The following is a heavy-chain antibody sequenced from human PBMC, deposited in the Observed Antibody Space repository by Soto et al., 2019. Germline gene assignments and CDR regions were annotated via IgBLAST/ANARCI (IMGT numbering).Heavy chain of an antibody. CDR2: ISSSSSYI. Sequence: EVQLVESGGGLVKPGGSLRLSCAASGFTFSSYSMNWVRQAPGKGLEWVSSISSSSSYIYYADPVKGRFTISRDNAKNSLYLQMNSLRAEDTAVYYCARDQESVVVPAVMGWFDPWGQGTLVTVSS. CDR1: GFTFSSYS. CDR3: ARDQESVVVPAVMGWFDP. V-gene: IGHV3-21*01. D-gene: IGHD2-2*01. J-gene: IGHJ5*02.